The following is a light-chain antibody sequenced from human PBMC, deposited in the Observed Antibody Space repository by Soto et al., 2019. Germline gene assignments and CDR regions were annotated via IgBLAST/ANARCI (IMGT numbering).Light chain of an antibody. Sequence: DRQMAQSPSAVAASVGDILTITCRASQDISSWLAWYQQKPGKAPKXXIYAASSLQHGVPSRFSGSGSGTDFTLTISSLQPEDFASYYCQQASSFPLAFGGGTKVDIK. CDR3: QQASSFPLA. J-gene: IGKJ4*01. V-gene: IGKV1-12*01. CDR2: AAS. CDR1: QDISSW.